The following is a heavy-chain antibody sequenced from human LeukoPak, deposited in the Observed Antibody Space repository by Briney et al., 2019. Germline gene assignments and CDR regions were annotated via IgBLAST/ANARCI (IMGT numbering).Heavy chain of an antibody. Sequence: PSETLSLTCAVSGGSISSGGYSWSWIRQTPGKGLEWIGYIYHSGSTYYNPSLKSRVTISVDRSKNQFSLKLSSVTAADTAVYYCASLGYCSGGSCHRGDYWGQGTLVTVSS. CDR2: IYHSGST. CDR3: ASLGYCSGGSCHRGDY. V-gene: IGHV4-30-2*01. D-gene: IGHD2-15*01. CDR1: GGSISSGGYS. J-gene: IGHJ4*02.